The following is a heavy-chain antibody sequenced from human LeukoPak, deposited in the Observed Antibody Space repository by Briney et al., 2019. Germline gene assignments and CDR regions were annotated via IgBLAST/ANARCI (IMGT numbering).Heavy chain of an antibody. CDR1: GASISSDY. Sequence: SETLSLTCTVSGASISSDYWNWIRQPPGKGLEWIGHVYHSGSTNYDPSLKSRVTISVDTSKNQFSLKLSSVTAADTAVYYCARAGNYYYSSGYYSHFDYWGQGTLVTVSS. V-gene: IGHV4-59*01. J-gene: IGHJ4*02. D-gene: IGHD3-22*01. CDR2: VYHSGST. CDR3: ARAGNYYYSSGYYSHFDY.